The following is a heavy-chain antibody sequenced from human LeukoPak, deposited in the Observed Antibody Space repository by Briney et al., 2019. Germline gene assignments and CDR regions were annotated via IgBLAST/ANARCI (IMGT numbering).Heavy chain of an antibody. V-gene: IGHV4-30-4*01. D-gene: IGHD3-10*01. CDR2: NYYSVST. Sequence: PSHPLSLPCTVSGGSFSSGDYHWRRIRQPPGKGLQWIVYNYYSVSTDYNTSLTRRVTVSVYTSKNHCSLRLSSVTAADTAMYYCVRVLYFSGSGSLSFDYWGQGTLVTVSS. CDR1: GGSFSSGDYH. CDR3: VRVLYFSGSGSLSFDY. J-gene: IGHJ4*02.